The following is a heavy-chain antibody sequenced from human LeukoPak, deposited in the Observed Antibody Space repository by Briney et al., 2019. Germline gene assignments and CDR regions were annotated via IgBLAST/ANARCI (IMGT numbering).Heavy chain of an antibody. D-gene: IGHD3-10*01. V-gene: IGHV3-30*18. Sequence: GRSLRLSCTASKFPFSNYGMQWVRQAPGKGLEWVAVISFDGRTKYYADSVKGRFTLSRDNSRNTLDLQMNSLGPEDTAVYYCAKEYDSGGYGAYFDYWGRGTLVTVSS. CDR2: ISFDGRTK. CDR3: AKEYDSGGYGAYFDY. CDR1: KFPFSNYG. J-gene: IGHJ4*02.